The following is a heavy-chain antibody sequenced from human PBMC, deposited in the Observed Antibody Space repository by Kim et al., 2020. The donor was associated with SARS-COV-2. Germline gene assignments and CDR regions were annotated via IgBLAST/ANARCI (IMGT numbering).Heavy chain of an antibody. D-gene: IGHD6-13*01. V-gene: IGHV4-34*01. J-gene: IGHJ4*02. CDR2: GRP. CDR3: ARGSSPIDY. Sequence: GRPNYTPSRKSRVTLAVDTSKNQFSLKLSSVTAADTAVYYCARGSSPIDYWGQGTLVTVSS.